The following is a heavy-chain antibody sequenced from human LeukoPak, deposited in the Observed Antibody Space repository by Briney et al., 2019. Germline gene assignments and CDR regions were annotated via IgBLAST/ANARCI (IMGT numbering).Heavy chain of an antibody. CDR3: ARQGSSTTSWQTIDY. J-gene: IGHJ4*02. CDR2: INPVDSET. CDR1: GYRFTDHW. Sequence: GESLKISCKGSGYRFTDHWVAWVRQMPGKGLECMGIINPVDSETRYSPSFQGQVTISVDKSITTASLQWSSLRASDTAMYYCARQGSSTTSWQTIDYWGQGTLVSVSS. V-gene: IGHV5-51*01. D-gene: IGHD2-2*01.